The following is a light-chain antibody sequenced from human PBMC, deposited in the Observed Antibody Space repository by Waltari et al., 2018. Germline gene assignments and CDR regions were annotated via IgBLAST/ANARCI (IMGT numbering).Light chain of an antibody. V-gene: IGLV2-14*03. Sequence: QSALTQPASVSGSLGQSITISCTGGSSDVGAYNLVPWYQQHPGKAPKVMIYDVTERPSGISNRFSGSKSGYTASLTISGLQAEDEADYYCGSFTTSYTWVFGGGTTLTVL. CDR3: GSFTTSYTWV. CDR1: SSDVGAYNL. CDR2: DVT. J-gene: IGLJ3*02.